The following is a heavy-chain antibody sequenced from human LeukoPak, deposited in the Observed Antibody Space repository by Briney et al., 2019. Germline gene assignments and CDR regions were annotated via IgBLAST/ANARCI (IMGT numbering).Heavy chain of an antibody. Sequence: GRSLRLSCAASGFTLSSYCMSWVPQAPGKGQEWVANIKQDGSEKYYVDSVKGRFTISRDNAKNSLYLQMNSLRAEDTAVYYCARDGRGSYPSAYWGQGTLVTVSS. CDR2: IKQDGSEK. CDR3: ARDGRGSYPSAY. CDR1: GFTLSSYC. D-gene: IGHD1-26*01. V-gene: IGHV3-7*01. J-gene: IGHJ4*02.